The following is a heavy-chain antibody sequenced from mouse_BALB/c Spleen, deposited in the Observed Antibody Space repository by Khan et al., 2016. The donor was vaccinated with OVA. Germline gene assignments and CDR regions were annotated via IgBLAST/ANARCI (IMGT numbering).Heavy chain of an antibody. CDR3: GRGGYGGFAC. D-gene: IGHD2-2*01. CDR2: IDPYNGGT. V-gene: IGHV1S135*01. CDR1: GYAFTSYI. Sequence: VRLQQSGPDLVKPGSSVKVSCKASGYAFTSYIMYWVKQSHGKSLEWIGYIDPYNGGTSSNQKFKGKATLTVDKSSTTAYMHLNSLPPEDSPASYCGRGGYGGFACGGEGALVTNAA. J-gene: IGHJ3*01.